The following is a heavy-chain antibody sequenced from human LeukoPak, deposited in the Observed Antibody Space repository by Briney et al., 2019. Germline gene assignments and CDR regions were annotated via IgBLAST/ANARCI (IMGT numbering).Heavy chain of an antibody. Sequence: HPGGSLRLSCAASGFTFSTYGMHWVRQAPGKGLEWVAFIRYDGGNKYYADSVKGRFTISRDNSKNTPYLQMNSLRVDDTAVYYCAKSRSPGFDYWGQGTLVTVSS. CDR1: GFTFSTYG. J-gene: IGHJ4*02. V-gene: IGHV3-30*02. CDR3: AKSRSPGFDY. D-gene: IGHD1-14*01. CDR2: IRYDGGNK.